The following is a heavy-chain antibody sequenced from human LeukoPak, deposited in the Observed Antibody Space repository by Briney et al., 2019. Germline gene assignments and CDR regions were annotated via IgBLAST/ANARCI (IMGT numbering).Heavy chain of an antibody. J-gene: IGHJ4*02. D-gene: IGHD2-2*01. CDR3: AKDKGCSSTSCFFDY. CDR2: ISGSGGST. Sequence: GGSLRLSCAASGFTLSSYAMSWVRQAPGKGLEWVSAISGSGGSTYYADSVKGRFTISRDNSKNTLYLQMNSLRAEDTAVYYCAKDKGCSSTSCFFDYWGQGTLVTVSS. V-gene: IGHV3-23*01. CDR1: GFTLSSYA.